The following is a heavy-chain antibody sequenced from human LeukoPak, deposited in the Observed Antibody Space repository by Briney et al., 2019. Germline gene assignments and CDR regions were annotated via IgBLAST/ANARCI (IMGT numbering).Heavy chain of an antibody. CDR3: ARVGSGYYDSSGYQYIH. CDR2: INPNSGGT. Sequence: GASVKVSCKASGYTFTGYYMHWVRQAPGQGLEWMGWINPNSGGTNYAQKFQGRVTMTRDTSISTAYMELSRLRSDDTAVYYCARVGSGYYDSSGYQYIHWGQGTLVTVPS. V-gene: IGHV1-2*02. D-gene: IGHD3-22*01. CDR1: GYTFTGYY. J-gene: IGHJ4*02.